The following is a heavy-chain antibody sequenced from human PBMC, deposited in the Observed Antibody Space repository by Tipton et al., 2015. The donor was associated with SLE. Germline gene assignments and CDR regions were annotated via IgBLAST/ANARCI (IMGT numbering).Heavy chain of an antibody. D-gene: IGHD3-10*01. CDR3: ARAPSGSGSFSYFYAMDV. J-gene: IGHJ6*03. V-gene: IGHV4-59*01. CDR1: GGSISSYY. CDR2: IYYSGST. Sequence: TLSLTCTVSGGSISSYYWSWIRQPPGKGLEWIGYIYYSGSTNYNPSLKSRVTISVDTSKNQFSLKLSSVTAADTAVYYCARAPSGSGSFSYFYAMDVWGKGTAVTVSS.